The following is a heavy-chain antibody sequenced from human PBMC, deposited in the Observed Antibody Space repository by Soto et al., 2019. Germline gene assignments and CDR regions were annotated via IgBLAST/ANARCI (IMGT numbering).Heavy chain of an antibody. V-gene: IGHV4-31*03. Sequence: QVQLQESGPGLAKPSQTVSLTCTVSGASLTSGDYYWTWIRQVPGKDLEWIGYIFHTGTTFYTPSLKSRVLMSIDTSDNYFCLNLNSVTAADTAVYYCARGLGYDSNGRFLAGFDIWGHGTWVTVSA. CDR2: IFHTGTT. CDR1: GASLTSGDYY. CDR3: ARGLGYDSNGRFLAGFDI. J-gene: IGHJ3*02. D-gene: IGHD3-22*01.